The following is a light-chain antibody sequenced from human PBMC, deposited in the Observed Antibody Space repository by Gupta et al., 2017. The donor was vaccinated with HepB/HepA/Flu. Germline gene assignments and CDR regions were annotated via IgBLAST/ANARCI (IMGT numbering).Light chain of an antibody. J-gene: IGKJ1*01. CDR2: WSS. V-gene: IGKV4-1*01. Sequence: DIVMTQSPASLAVSLGEKATINCKSSQNLLYSANNQNYLAWYQQKPGQPPKLLIYWSSARESGVPDRFSGSGSATDFSLTISSLQAEDVAVYYCHQYDTFPLTFGQGTKVEIK. CDR3: HQYDTFPLT. CDR1: QNLLYSANNQNY.